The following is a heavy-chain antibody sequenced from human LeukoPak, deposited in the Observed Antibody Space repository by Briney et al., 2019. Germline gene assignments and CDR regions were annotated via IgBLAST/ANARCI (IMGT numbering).Heavy chain of an antibody. CDR3: ARSGYSYGYYWFDP. J-gene: IGHJ5*02. Sequence: GGSLRLSCAASGFTFSSYSMNWVRQAPGKGLEWVSYISSSSSTIYYADSVKGRFTISRDNAKNSLYLQMNSLRAEDTAVYYCARSGYSYGYYWFDPWGQGTLVTVSS. CDR2: ISSSSSTI. CDR1: GFTFSSYS. V-gene: IGHV3-48*04. D-gene: IGHD5-18*01.